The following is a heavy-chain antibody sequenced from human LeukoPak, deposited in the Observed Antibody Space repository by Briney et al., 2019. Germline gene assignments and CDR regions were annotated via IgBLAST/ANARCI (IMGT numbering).Heavy chain of an antibody. Sequence: SETLSLTCTVSGGSISSGSYYWSWIRQPPGKGLEWIGYIYYSGSTNYNPSLKSRVTISVDTSKNQFSLKLSSVTAADTAVYYCARHVTLETYYDILTGYRGAFDIWGQGTMVTVSS. J-gene: IGHJ3*02. CDR3: ARHVTLETYYDILTGYRGAFDI. CDR2: IYYSGST. D-gene: IGHD3-9*01. V-gene: IGHV4-61*01. CDR1: GGSISSGSYY.